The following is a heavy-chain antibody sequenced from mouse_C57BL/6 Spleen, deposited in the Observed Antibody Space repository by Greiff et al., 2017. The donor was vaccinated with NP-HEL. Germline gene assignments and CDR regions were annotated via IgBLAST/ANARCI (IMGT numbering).Heavy chain of an antibody. Sequence: EVKLQESGPGLVKPSQSLSLTCSVTGYSITSGYYWNWIRQFPGNKLEWMGYISYDGSNNYNPSLKNRISITRDTSKNQFFLKLNSVTTEDTATYYCARGRIYYGYDGYYFDYWGQGTTLTVSS. CDR2: ISYDGSN. D-gene: IGHD2-2*01. CDR1: GYSITSGYY. J-gene: IGHJ2*01. CDR3: ARGRIYYGYDGYYFDY. V-gene: IGHV3-6*01.